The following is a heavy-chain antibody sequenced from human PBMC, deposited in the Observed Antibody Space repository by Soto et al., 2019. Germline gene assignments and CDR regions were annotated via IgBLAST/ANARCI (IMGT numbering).Heavy chain of an antibody. CDR3: AKDFNVGIVVVVAATSPYYMDV. Sequence: GGSLRLSCAASGFTFSSYSMSWVRQAPGKGLERVSAISGSGGSAYYADSVKGRFTISRDNSKNTLYLQMNSLRAEDTAVYYCAKDFNVGIVVVVAATSPYYMDVWGKGTTVTVSS. D-gene: IGHD2-15*01. V-gene: IGHV3-23*01. CDR2: ISGSGGSA. J-gene: IGHJ6*03. CDR1: GFTFSSYS.